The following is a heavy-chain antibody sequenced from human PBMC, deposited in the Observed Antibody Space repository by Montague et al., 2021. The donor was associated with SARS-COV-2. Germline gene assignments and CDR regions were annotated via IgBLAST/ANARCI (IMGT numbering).Heavy chain of an antibody. CDR1: GGSISSYY. CDR2: IYYSGSN. J-gene: IGHJ4*02. D-gene: IGHD5-24*01. V-gene: IGHV4-59*01. Sequence: SETLSLTCTVSGGSISSYYWSWIRQPPGKGLEWIGYIYYSGSNNYNPSLKSRVTISVDTSKNQFSLKLSSVTAADTAVYYCARVFPRWLQFDPYFDYWGQRTLVTVSS. CDR3: ARVFPRWLQFDPYFDY.